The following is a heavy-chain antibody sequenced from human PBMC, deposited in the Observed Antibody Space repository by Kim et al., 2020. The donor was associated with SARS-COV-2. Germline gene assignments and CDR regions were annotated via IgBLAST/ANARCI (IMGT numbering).Heavy chain of an antibody. CDR2: IIPIFGTA. V-gene: IGHV1-69*13. CDR3: ASRGYSYGYYYYYYMDV. D-gene: IGHD5-18*01. J-gene: IGHJ6*03. Sequence: SVKVSCKASGGTFSSYAISWVRQAPGQGLEWMGGIIPIFGTANYAQKFQGRVTITADESTSKAYMELSSLRSEDTAVYYCASRGYSYGYYYYYYMDVWGKGTTVTVSS. CDR1: GGTFSSYA.